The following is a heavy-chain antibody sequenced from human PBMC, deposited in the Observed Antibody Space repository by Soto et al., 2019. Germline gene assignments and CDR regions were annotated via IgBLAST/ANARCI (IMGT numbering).Heavy chain of an antibody. CDR1: GITFTNYW. J-gene: IGHJ4*02. CDR2: VDSDGRDT. CDR3: GTVFEH. V-gene: IGHV3-74*01. Sequence: EVQLVESGGGSVQPGGSLRLSCVASGITFTNYWMHWVRQVPGKGLVWVARVDSDGRDTSYADFVKGRFTISRDNAKNTLYLQMNRLRVEDTAMYYCGTVFEHWGQGIPVTVSS.